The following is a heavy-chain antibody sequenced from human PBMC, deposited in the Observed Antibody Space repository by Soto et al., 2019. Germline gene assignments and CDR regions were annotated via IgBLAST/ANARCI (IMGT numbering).Heavy chain of an antibody. CDR2: IYYSGST. J-gene: IGHJ5*02. CDR1: GGSISSSSYY. V-gene: IGHV4-39*01. CDR3: ASTITIRNWFDP. D-gene: IGHD3-3*01. Sequence: SETLSLTCTVSGGSISSSSYYWGWIRQPPGKGLEWIGSIYYSGSTYYNPSLKSRVTISVDTSKNQFSLKLSSVTAADTAVCYGASTITIRNWFDPWGQGTLVTVSS.